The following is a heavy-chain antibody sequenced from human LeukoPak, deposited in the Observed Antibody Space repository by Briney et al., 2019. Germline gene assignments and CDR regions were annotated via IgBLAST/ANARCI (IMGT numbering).Heavy chain of an antibody. CDR3: ARAPYYYDSSGYYYFDY. CDR1: GYSINSGYY. V-gene: IGHV4-38-2*01. D-gene: IGHD3-22*01. Sequence: SETLSLTCGVSGYSINSGYYWGWIRQPPGKGLESIGTIYRSGSTYYNSSLQSRVTISVDMSKNQFSLKLSSVTAADTAVYSCARAPYYYDSSGYYYFDYWGQGSLVTVSS. J-gene: IGHJ4*02. CDR2: IYRSGST.